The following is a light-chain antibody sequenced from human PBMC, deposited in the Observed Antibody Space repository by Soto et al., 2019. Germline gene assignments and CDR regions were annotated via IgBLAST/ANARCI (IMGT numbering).Light chain of an antibody. CDR2: WAS. CDR3: QQYESTPPT. Sequence: DIVMTQSPDSLAVSLGEPATINCKSSQSVLYSSNNKKYLAWYQQRPGQPPKLLIYWASTRESGFPDRFNGSGSGTDFTLAISSLQAEDVAVYCCQQYESTPPTFGQGTKLEIK. J-gene: IGKJ2*01. V-gene: IGKV4-1*01. CDR1: QSVLYSSNNKKY.